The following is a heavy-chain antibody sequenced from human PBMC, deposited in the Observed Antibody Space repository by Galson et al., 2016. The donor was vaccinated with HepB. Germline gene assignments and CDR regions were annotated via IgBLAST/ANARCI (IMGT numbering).Heavy chain of an antibody. Sequence: SLRLSCAASGFTFSDYYMSWIRQAPGKGLEWISYISSSGSSIDYADSVKGRFTISRDNAKDSLYLQMSSLRADDTAMYYCARDPLALVVPSGITWGQGTLVSVSS. CDR3: ARDPLALVVPSGIT. CDR2: ISSSGSSI. D-gene: IGHD2-2*01. J-gene: IGHJ4*02. CDR1: GFTFSDYY. V-gene: IGHV3-11*01.